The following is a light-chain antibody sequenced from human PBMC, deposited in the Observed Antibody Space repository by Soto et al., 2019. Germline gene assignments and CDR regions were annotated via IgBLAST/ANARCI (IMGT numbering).Light chain of an antibody. J-gene: IGLJ1*01. Sequence: ERTQPPSVSVAPGQTARITCGGNNIGTYSVHWYQQKPGQAPVLVVYDGSDRPSGIPERFSGSNSGNTATLTIGRVEAEDEAVYYCQVWDNNGGHNYVFGAGTKVTVL. V-gene: IGLV3-21*02. CDR3: QVWDNNGGHNYV. CDR1: NIGTYS. CDR2: DGS.